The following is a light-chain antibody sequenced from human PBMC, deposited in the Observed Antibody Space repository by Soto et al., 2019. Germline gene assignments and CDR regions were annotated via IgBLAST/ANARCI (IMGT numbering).Light chain of an antibody. J-gene: IGKJ4*01. CDR1: QSVSSSY. V-gene: IGKV3-20*01. CDR2: GAS. CDR3: QQYGSSPLT. Sequence: EIVVTQSPATLSLSPGERATLSCRASQSVSSSYLAWYQQKPGQAPRLLIYGASSRATGIPDRFSGSGSGTDFTLTIRRLEPEDFAVYYCQQYGSSPLTFGGGTKVDIK.